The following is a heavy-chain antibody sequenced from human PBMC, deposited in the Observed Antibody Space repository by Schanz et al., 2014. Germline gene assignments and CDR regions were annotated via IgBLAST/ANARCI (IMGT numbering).Heavy chain of an antibody. Sequence: EVQLVASGGGLVQPGGSLRLSCAASGFTFSSYAMTWIRQAPGKGLEWLSYISDSGTYTNYADSVKGRFTISRDNAKSSLYLQMNSLRVEDTAVYYCAASSGWHPSTDYWGQGTLVTGSS. J-gene: IGHJ4*02. CDR2: ISDSGTYT. CDR3: AASSGWHPSTDY. D-gene: IGHD6-19*01. CDR1: GFTFSSYA. V-gene: IGHV3-48*04.